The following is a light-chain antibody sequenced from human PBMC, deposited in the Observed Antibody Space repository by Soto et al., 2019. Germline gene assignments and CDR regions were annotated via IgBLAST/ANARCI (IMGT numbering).Light chain of an antibody. CDR3: CSYAGSSVV. Sequence: QSALTKPRSVSGSPGQSVPISCTGTSNDVGGYDYVSWYQQHPGKAPKFMIYDVSKRPSGVHDRFSGSKSGNTASLTISGLQAEDEADYYCCSYAGSSVVVGGGTKLTVL. J-gene: IGLJ2*01. CDR2: DVS. CDR1: SNDVGGYDY. V-gene: IGLV2-11*01.